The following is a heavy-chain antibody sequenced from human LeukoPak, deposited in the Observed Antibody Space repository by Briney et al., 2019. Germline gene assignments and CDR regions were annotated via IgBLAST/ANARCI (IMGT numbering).Heavy chain of an antibody. V-gene: IGHV3-48*04. Sequence: GGSLRLSCAASGFTFSSYSMNWVRQAPGKGLEWVSYISSSSSTIYYADSVKGRFTISRDNAKNTLYLQMNSLRAEDTAVYYCARVNYYDSSGYYRPQGDFDYWGQGTLVTVSS. CDR3: ARVNYYDSSGYYRPQGDFDY. CDR2: ISSSSSTI. J-gene: IGHJ4*02. CDR1: GFTFSSYS. D-gene: IGHD3-22*01.